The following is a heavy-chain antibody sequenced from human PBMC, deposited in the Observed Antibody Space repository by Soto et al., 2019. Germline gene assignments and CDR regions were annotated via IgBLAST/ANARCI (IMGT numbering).Heavy chain of an antibody. D-gene: IGHD1-26*01. Sequence: PSETLSLTCAVSGGSIXSGGYCWSWIRQPPGKGLEWIGYIYYSGSTYYNPSLKSRVTISVDRSKNQFSLKLSSVTAADTAVYYCARGPRSIVSLDYWGQGTLLTVSS. J-gene: IGHJ4*02. CDR3: ARGPRSIVSLDY. V-gene: IGHV4-30-2*01. CDR1: GGSIXSGGYC. CDR2: IYYSGST.